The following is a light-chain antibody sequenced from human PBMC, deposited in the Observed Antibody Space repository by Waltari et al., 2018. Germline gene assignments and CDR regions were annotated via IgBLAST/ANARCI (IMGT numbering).Light chain of an antibody. CDR2: YDS. Sequence: SYVLTQPPSVSVAPGETASITCGGNNLGTNHVHWYRQKPGQAPVLVISYDSDRPSGIPERFSGSNSGDTATLTISRVEAGDEADYYCQVWDANNEPGLFGTGTEVTV. CDR3: QVWDANNEPGL. V-gene: IGLV3-21*01. J-gene: IGLJ1*01. CDR1: NLGTNH.